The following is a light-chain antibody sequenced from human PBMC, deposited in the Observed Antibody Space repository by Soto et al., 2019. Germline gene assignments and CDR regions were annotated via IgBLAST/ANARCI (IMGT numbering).Light chain of an antibody. CDR1: QSRRHSYGKTV. CDR3: MQEVKLTLT. CDR2: EFS. V-gene: IGKV2D-29*02. Sequence: VLTQTPLSLSVTSGQPASMSCKSSQSRRHSYGKTVLYLYLLKPGQSPNLLIYEFSNLFSGVSARFSPSGTGTDFTLEISRVDAVDVAGYYYMQEVKLTLTVGRGNMVEIQ. J-gene: IGKJ4*01.